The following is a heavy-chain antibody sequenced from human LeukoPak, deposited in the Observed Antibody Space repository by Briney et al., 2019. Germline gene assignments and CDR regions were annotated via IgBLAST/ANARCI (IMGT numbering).Heavy chain of an antibody. J-gene: IGHJ4*02. CDR3: ARHRGYYGSGSKVDY. V-gene: IGHV4-39*01. CDR2: IYYSGST. D-gene: IGHD3-10*01. Sequence: ASETLSLTCTVSGGSISSSNRYWGWIRQPPGKGLEWIGSIYYSGSTYYNPSLKSRVTISVDTSKNQFSLKLRSATAADTAVYYCARHRGYYGSGSKVDYWGQGTLVTVPS. CDR1: GGSISSSNRY.